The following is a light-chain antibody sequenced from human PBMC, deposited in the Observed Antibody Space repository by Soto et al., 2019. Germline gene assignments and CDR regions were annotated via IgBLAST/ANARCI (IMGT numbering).Light chain of an antibody. V-gene: IGLV2-11*01. Sequence: QSALTQPRSVSGSPGQSVTISCTGTSSDVGAYNYVSWYQQHPGKAPKLMTYDVSKRPSGVPDRFSGSKSGNTASLTISGLQVVDEADYYCCSYGYRYCYVLRSRRKVIVL. CDR1: SSDVGAYNY. J-gene: IGLJ1*01. CDR3: CSYGYRYCYV. CDR2: DVS.